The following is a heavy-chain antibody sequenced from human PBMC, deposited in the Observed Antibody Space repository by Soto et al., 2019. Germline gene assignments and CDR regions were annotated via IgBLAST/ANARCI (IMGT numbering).Heavy chain of an antibody. J-gene: IGHJ4*02. D-gene: IGHD4-4*01. V-gene: IGHV4-39*01. CDR3: AHSNFHGSVNYFDY. Sequence: SETLSLTCTVSGGSITSSTYFWGWIRQPPGKGLEWIGYFYYSGRTYYSPSLKSQVAISVDTSKNQFSLKLSSVTAADSAVYYCAHSNFHGSVNYFDYWGQGALVTVSS. CDR2: FYYSGRT. CDR1: GGSITSSTYF.